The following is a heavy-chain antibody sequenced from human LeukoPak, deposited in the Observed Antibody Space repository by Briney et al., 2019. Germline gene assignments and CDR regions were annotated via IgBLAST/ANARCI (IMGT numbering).Heavy chain of an antibody. CDR2: ICCYNGDT. V-gene: IGHV1-18*01. Sequence: ASVKDSCKPPRYSFTHPGIRWVCHALRERLESMAWICCYNGDTHYPPKFQGRVTMSTDTSTTTAYMELTGLRSDDTAVYYCMRDPTNTSGRYAYFDYWGQGTLVTVSS. D-gene: IGHD6-19*01. J-gene: IGHJ4*02. CDR1: RYSFTHPG. CDR3: MRDPTNTSGRYAYFDY.